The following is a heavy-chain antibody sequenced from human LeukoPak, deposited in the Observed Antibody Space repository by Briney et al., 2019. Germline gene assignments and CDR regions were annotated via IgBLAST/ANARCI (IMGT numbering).Heavy chain of an antibody. CDR2: IYHSGRT. J-gene: IGHJ4*02. CDR1: GGSISNENW. D-gene: IGHD3-22*01. V-gene: IGHV4-4*02. CDR3: ARRGYDSSGYYYAY. Sequence: PSETLSLTCAVSGGSISNENWWGWVRQPPGKGLEWIGEIYHSGRTNYIPSLKSRITISVDTSKNQFSLKLSSVTAADTAVYYCARRGYDSSGYYYAYWGQGTLVTVSS.